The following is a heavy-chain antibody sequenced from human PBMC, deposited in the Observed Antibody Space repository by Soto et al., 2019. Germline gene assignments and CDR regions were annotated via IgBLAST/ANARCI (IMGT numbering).Heavy chain of an antibody. CDR1: GGTFSSYA. CDR3: ARDRIAGSKYYYGMDV. V-gene: IGHV1-69*01. J-gene: IGHJ6*02. D-gene: IGHD6-13*01. Sequence: QVQLVQSGAEVKKPGSSVRVSCKASGGTFSSYAISWVRQAHGQGLEWMGGIIPIFGTENYAQKFQGRVTITADESTSTAYMELSSLRSEDTAVYYCARDRIAGSKYYYGMDVWGQGTTVTVSS. CDR2: IIPIFGTE.